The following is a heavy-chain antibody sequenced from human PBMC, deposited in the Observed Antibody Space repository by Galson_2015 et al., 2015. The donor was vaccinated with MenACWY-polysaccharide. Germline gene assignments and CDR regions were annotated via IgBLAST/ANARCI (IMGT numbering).Heavy chain of an antibody. Sequence: SLRLSCAASGFTFSKFSMHWVRQAPGKGLEWVALISYDGDRQYYVDSVKGRFTVSRDNSKNTVYLQMASLRTEDSAVYFCARDGYSFGYYSDLWGQGTLVTVS. CDR1: GFTFSKFS. J-gene: IGHJ4*02. V-gene: IGHV3-30*03. D-gene: IGHD5-18*01. CDR3: ARDGYSFGYYSDL. CDR2: ISYDGDRQ.